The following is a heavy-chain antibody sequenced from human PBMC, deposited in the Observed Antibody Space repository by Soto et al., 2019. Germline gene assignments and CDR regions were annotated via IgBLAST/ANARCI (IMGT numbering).Heavy chain of an antibody. Sequence: EVQLLESGGGLVQPGGSLRLSCAASGFTFSSYAMSWVRQAPGKGLDWVSAISGSGGSAYYADSVKGRFTISRDNSKNTVYLQMNSLRAEDTAVYYCAKGGGSGWTVGVFDYWGRGTLVTVAS. CDR3: AKGGGSGWTVGVFDY. J-gene: IGHJ4*02. CDR2: ISGSGGSA. CDR1: GFTFSSYA. D-gene: IGHD6-19*01. V-gene: IGHV3-23*01.